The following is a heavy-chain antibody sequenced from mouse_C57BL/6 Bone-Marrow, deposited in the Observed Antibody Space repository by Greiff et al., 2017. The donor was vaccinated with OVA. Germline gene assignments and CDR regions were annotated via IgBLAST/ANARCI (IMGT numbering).Heavy chain of an antibody. J-gene: IGHJ1*03. D-gene: IGHD1-1*01. V-gene: IGHV3-8*01. CDR1: GYSITSDY. CDR3: ARYYGSTSWYFDV. Sequence: EVMLVESGPGLAKPSQTLSLTCSVTGYSITSDYWNWIRKFPGNKLEYMGYISYSGSTYYNPSLKSRISITRDTSKNQYYLQLNSVTTEDTATYYCARYYGSTSWYFDVWGTGTTVTVSS. CDR2: ISYSGST.